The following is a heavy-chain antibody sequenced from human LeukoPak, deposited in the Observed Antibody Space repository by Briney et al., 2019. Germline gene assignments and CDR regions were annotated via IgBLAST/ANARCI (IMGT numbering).Heavy chain of an antibody. CDR3: AKDQSGYYRPFDY. CDR2: ISGSGSNT. D-gene: IGHD3-22*01. J-gene: IGHJ4*02. Sequence: GGSLRLSCAASGFTFSGYAMSWVRQAPGKGLEWVSAISGSGSNTYYADSVKGRFTISRDNSRNTLYLQMNSLRAEASAVYYCAKDQSGYYRPFDYWGQGTLVTVSS. V-gene: IGHV3-23*01. CDR1: GFTFSGYA.